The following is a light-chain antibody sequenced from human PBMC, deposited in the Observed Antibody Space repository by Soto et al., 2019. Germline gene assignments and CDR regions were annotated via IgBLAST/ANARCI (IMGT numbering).Light chain of an antibody. J-gene: IGKJ1*01. CDR2: GAS. CDR3: QQYNKWPQT. Sequence: EIVMTQSPDTLSVSPGERATLSCRASQSVCGKLAWYQQKPGQAPRLLFYGASTKASGIPGRFSGSGSETEFTLTISSLQSEDFAVYYCQQYNKWPQTFGQGTKVEIK. CDR1: QSVCGK. V-gene: IGKV3-15*01.